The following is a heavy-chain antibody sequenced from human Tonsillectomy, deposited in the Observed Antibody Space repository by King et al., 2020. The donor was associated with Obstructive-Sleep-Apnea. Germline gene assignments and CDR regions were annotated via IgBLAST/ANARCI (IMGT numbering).Heavy chain of an antibody. CDR1: GYTFTGYY. V-gene: IGHV1-2*04. CDR2: INPNSGGT. Sequence: QLVQSGAEVKKPGASVKVSCKASGYTFTGYYMHWVRQAPGQGLEWMGWINPNSGGTNYAQKFQGWVTMTRDTSISTAYMELSRLRSDDTAVYYCAGGSFRLSTTVTTYFDNWGQGTLVTVSS. CDR3: AGGSFRLSTTVTTYFDN. D-gene: IGHD4-17*01. J-gene: IGHJ4*02.